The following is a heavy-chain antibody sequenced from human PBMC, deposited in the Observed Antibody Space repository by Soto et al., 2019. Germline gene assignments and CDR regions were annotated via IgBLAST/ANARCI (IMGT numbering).Heavy chain of an antibody. V-gene: IGHV1-69*13. J-gene: IGHJ3*02. CDR3: ARGYNWNDWVRHDAFDI. D-gene: IGHD1-20*01. CDR1: GGTFSSYA. CDR2: IIPTFGTA. Sequence: SVKVSCKASGGTFSSYAISWVRQAPGQGLEWMGGIIPTFGTANYAQKFQGRVTITADESTSTAYMELSSLRSEDTAVYYCARGYNWNDWVRHDAFDIWGQGTMVTV.